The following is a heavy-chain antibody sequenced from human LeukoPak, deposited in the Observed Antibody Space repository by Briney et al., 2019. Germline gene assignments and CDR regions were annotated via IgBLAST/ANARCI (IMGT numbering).Heavy chain of an antibody. Sequence: GGSLRLSCAASGFTFSSHAMNWVRQAPGKGLEWVSGISGSGTSTYYGDSVKGHSTISRDNSKNTLYLQMNSLRAEDTAVYYCAKSSGWYPDWFDPWGQGTLVTVSS. D-gene: IGHD6-19*01. V-gene: IGHV3-23*01. J-gene: IGHJ5*02. CDR1: GFTFSSHA. CDR3: AKSSGWYPDWFDP. CDR2: ISGSGTST.